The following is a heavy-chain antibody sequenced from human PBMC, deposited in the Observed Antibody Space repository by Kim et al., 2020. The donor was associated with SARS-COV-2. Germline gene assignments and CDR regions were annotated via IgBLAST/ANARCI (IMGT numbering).Heavy chain of an antibody. D-gene: IGHD4-17*01. CDR3: TIYGDYQKFDY. J-gene: IGHJ4*02. V-gene: IGHV3-30*02. CDR2: K. Sequence: KYYADSVKGRFTISRDNSKNTLYLQMNSLRAEDTAVYYCTIYGDYQKFDYWGQGTLVTVSS.